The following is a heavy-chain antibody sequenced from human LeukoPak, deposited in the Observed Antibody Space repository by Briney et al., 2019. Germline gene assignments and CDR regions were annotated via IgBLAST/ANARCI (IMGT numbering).Heavy chain of an antibody. J-gene: IGHJ4*02. CDR1: GGSISSYY. V-gene: IGHV4-59*01. Sequence: SETLSLTCTVSGGSISSYYWSWIRQPPRKGLEWIGYIHYTGSTNYNPSLKSRVTISVDTSKNQFSLKLSSVTAADTAVYYCARVAYDYVWGSYRSPFYYFDYWGQGTLVTVSS. CDR2: IHYTGST. D-gene: IGHD3-16*02. CDR3: ARVAYDYVWGSYRSPFYYFDY.